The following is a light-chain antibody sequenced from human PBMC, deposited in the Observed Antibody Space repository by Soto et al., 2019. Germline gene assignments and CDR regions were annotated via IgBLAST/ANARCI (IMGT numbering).Light chain of an antibody. CDR3: SSYTSSSTYV. Sequence: QSALTQPASVSGSPGQSITISCTGTGSDVGGYNYFSWYQQHPGRAPKLMIYDVSNRPSGVSNRFSGSKSGNTASLTISGLQAEDEADYYCSSYTSSSTYVFGTGTKVTVL. V-gene: IGLV2-14*03. CDR2: DVS. CDR1: GSDVGGYNY. J-gene: IGLJ1*01.